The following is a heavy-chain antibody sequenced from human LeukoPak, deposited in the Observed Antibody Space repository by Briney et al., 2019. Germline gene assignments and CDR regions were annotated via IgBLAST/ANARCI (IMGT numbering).Heavy chain of an antibody. J-gene: IGHJ6*03. CDR3: AKDRDSYYMDV. D-gene: IGHD3-10*01. Sequence: HPGGSLRLSCAASGFTVSSNYMSWVRQAPGKGLEWVSVIYSGGSTYYADSVKGRFTISRDNSKNTLYLQMNSLRAEDTAVYYCAKDRDSYYMDVWGKGTTVTVSS. CDR2: IYSGGST. CDR1: GFTVSSNY. V-gene: IGHV3-53*05.